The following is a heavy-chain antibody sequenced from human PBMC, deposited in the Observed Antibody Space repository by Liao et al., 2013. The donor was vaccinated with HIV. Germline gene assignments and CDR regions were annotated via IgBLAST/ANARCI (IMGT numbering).Heavy chain of an antibody. CDR3: ARSPGEFYAFDI. CDR2: IHYSGST. J-gene: IGHJ3*02. V-gene: IGHV4-59*12. CDR1: GASISSYY. D-gene: IGHD3-10*01. Sequence: QVQLQESGPGLVKASETLSLTCSVSGASISSYYWSWIRQPPGKGLEWIGYIHYSGSTNYNPSLKSRVTISVDTSKNQISLRLSSVTAADTAVYYCARSPGEFYAFDIWGQGTMVTVSS.